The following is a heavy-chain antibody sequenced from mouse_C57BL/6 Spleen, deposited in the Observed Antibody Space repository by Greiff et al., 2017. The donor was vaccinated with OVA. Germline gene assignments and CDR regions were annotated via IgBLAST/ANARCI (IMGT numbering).Heavy chain of an antibody. CDR3: ARDYGSRDWYFDV. Sequence: VPLQQSGPELVKPGASVKISCKASGYAFSSSWMNWVKQRPGKGLEWIGRIYPGDGDTNYNGKFKGKATLTADKASSTAYMQLSSLTSEDSAVYFCARDYGSRDWYFDVWGTGTTVTVSS. D-gene: IGHD1-1*01. CDR1: GYAFSSSW. J-gene: IGHJ1*03. V-gene: IGHV1-82*01. CDR2: IYPGDGDT.